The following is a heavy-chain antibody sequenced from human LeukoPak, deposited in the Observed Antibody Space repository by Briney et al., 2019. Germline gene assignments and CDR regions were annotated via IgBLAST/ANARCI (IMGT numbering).Heavy chain of an antibody. CDR1: GGSISSSSYY. CDR3: ASQSRITMIVVNPTPCAFDI. D-gene: IGHD3-22*01. Sequence: SETLSLTCTVSGGSISSSSYYWGWIRQPPGKGLEWIGSIYYSESTYYNPSLKSQVTISVDTSKNQFSLKLSSVTAADTAVYYCASQSRITMIVVNPTPCAFDIWGQGTLVTVSS. CDR2: IYYSEST. J-gene: IGHJ3*02. V-gene: IGHV4-39*01.